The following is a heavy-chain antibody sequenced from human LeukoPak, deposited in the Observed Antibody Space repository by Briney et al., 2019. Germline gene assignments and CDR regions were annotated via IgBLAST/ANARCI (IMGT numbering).Heavy chain of an antibody. V-gene: IGHV1-46*01. CDR1: GYTFTSYY. D-gene: IGHD3-22*01. J-gene: IGHJ3*02. CDR3: ARSMVVAQDAFDI. CDR2: INPSGGST. Sequence: ASVKVSCKASGYTFTSYYMDWVRQAPGQGLEWMGIINPSGGSTTYAQNFQGRVTMTRDTSTSTVYMELSSLRFEDTAVYYCARSMVVAQDAFDIWGQGTMVTVSS.